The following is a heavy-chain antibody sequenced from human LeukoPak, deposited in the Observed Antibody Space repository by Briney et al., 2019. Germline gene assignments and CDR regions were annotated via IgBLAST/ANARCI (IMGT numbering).Heavy chain of an antibody. Sequence: GGSLRLSCAASGFTFSSAAMTWVRQAPGKGLVWVSRINSDGSSTSYADSVKGRFTISRDNAENTLYLQMNSLRAEDTAVYYCARDMPGRFAFDIWGQGTMVTVSS. CDR1: GFTFSSAA. D-gene: IGHD2-15*01. CDR3: ARDMPGRFAFDI. CDR2: INSDGSST. J-gene: IGHJ3*02. V-gene: IGHV3-74*01.